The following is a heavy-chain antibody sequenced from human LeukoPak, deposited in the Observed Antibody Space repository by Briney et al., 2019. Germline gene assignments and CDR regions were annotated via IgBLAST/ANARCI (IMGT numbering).Heavy chain of an antibody. CDR2: IKQDGSER. CDR3: ARQLGGYSYGYYYYYMDV. D-gene: IGHD5-18*01. V-gene: IGHV3-7*01. Sequence: GGSLRLSCAASGFTYSSYGMSWVRQAPGKGLEWVANIKQDGSERYYVDSVKGRFTISRDNAKNSLYLQMNSLRAEDTAVYYCARQLGGYSYGYYYYYMDVWGKGTTVTVSS. CDR1: GFTYSSYG. J-gene: IGHJ6*03.